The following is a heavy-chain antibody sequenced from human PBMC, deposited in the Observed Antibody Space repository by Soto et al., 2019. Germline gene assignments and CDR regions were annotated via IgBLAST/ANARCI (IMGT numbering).Heavy chain of an antibody. CDR3: ARAGDYGSGSPYDYYYYYGMDV. CDR2: IIPIFGTA. Sequence: ASVKVSCKASEGTFSSYAISWVRQAPGQGLEWMGGIIPIFGTANYAQKFQGRVTSTADESTSTAYMGLSSLRSEDTAVYYCARAGDYGSGSPYDYYYYYGMDVWAQGTSVTVSS. V-gene: IGHV1-69*13. D-gene: IGHD3-10*01. J-gene: IGHJ6*02. CDR1: EGTFSSYA.